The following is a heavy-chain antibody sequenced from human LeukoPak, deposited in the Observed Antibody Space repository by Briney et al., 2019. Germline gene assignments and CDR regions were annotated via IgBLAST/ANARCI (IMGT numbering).Heavy chain of an antibody. CDR2: MNPNSGGT. CDR3: ARDEPSDY. V-gene: IGHV1-2*02. J-gene: IGHJ4*02. CDR1: GYTFTGYY. Sequence: ASVKVSCKASGYTFTGYYMHWVRQASGQGLEWMGWMNPNSGGTNYAQKFQGRVTMTRDTSISTAYMELYSLRSDDTAFYYCARDEPSDYWGQGTLVTVSS.